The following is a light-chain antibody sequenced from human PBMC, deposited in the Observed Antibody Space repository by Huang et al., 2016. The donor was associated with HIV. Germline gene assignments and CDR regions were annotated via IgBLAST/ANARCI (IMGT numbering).Light chain of an antibody. CDR2: GAS. J-gene: IGKJ3*01. CDR1: KTISNNY. V-gene: IGKV3-20*01. CDR3: QQYGDSPSFT. Sequence: EIVLTQSPGTLSLSPGERATLSCRASKTISNNYLAWYQQKSGQAPRRLIYGASNRATDIPDRFSGSGSGTDFTLTISRMEPEDFAVYYCQQYGDSPSFTFGPGTKVDI.